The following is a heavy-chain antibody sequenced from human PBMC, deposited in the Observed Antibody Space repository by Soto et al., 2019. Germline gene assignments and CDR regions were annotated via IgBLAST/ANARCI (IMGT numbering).Heavy chain of an antibody. V-gene: IGHV4-59*01. D-gene: IGHD6-6*01. CDR2: IYHSGITGST. J-gene: IGHJ5*02. CDR1: GASISSYY. Sequence: PSETLSLTCTVSGASISSYYWTWIRQPPGKGLEWIGYIYHSGITGSTNYNPSLKGRVTISVDTSEDQFSLILSSVTAADTAVYYCAGFSSSSLVDWFDPWGQGTLVTVSS. CDR3: AGFSSSSLVDWFDP.